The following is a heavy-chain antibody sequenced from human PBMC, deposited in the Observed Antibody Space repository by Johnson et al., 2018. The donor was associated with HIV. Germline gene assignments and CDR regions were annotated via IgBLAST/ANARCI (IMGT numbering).Heavy chain of an antibody. CDR1: GFTFRDYD. CDR2: INSDGSST. D-gene: IGHD1-26*01. V-gene: IGHV3-11*06. J-gene: IGHJ3*02. CDR3: AKARVGARGGAFDI. Sequence: QVQLVESGGGLVKPGGSLRLSCAASGFTFRDYDMSWNRQAPGKGLEWISRINSDGSSTSYADSVKGRFTISRDNAKNTLYLQMNSLRAEDTAVYYCAKARVGARGGAFDIWGQGTMVTVSS.